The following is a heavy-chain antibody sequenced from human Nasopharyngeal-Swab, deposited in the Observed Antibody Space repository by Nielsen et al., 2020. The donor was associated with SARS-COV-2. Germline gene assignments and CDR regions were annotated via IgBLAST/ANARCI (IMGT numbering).Heavy chain of an antibody. D-gene: IGHD3-16*02. Sequence: GGSLRLSCAASGFTFDDYAMHWVRQAPGKGLEWVSLISGDGGSTYYAHSVKGRFTISSDNSKNSLYLQMNSLRTGDTALYYCAKRGGELSSWGWFDPWGQGSLVTVSS. J-gene: IGHJ5*02. CDR1: GFTFDDYA. V-gene: IGHV3-43*02. CDR3: AKRGGELSSWGWFDP. CDR2: ISGDGGST.